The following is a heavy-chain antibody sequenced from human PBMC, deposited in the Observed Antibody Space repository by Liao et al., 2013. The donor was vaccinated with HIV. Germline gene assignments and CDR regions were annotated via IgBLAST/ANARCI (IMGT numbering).Heavy chain of an antibody. J-gene: IGHJ5*02. V-gene: IGHV4-4*07. D-gene: IGHD1-14*01. CDR2: ISNNGRG. Sequence: QVQLQESGPGVVKPAETLSLICAVSGGSISSYSWSWIRQPAGKGLEWIGRISNNGRGNSNPPSRVESPLSLDTSHEPTFFPRTSNYLLPSRGRRPVLFLVPRERGFGXYSSGPTEPVRFD. CDR1: GGSISSYS. CDR3: VLFLVPRERGFGXYSSGPTEPVRFD.